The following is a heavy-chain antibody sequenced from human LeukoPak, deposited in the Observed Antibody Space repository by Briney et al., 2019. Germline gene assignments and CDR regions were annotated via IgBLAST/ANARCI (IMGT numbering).Heavy chain of an antibody. Sequence: SETLSLTCAVYGGSFSGYYWTWIRQPPGKGLEWIGEIDHSGSTNYNPSLKSRVTISVDTSKNQFSLKLSSVTAADTAVYYCARGRRNWFDPWGQGTLVTVSS. CDR1: GGSFSGYY. J-gene: IGHJ5*02. V-gene: IGHV4-34*01. CDR2: IDHSGST. CDR3: ARGRRNWFDP.